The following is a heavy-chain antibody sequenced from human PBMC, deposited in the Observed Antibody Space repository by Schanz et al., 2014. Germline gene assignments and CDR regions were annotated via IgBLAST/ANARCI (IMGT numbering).Heavy chain of an antibody. Sequence: QVLQVQSGSEVKKPGASVKVSCKASGYTTFTDYYIHWVRQAPGQGLEWMGWISAYTNNTNYAQKVQGRVTMTTDTSTGTAYMELRSLRSDDTAVYYCARDRRRYCSTASCLHDNWFDPWGQGTLVTVSS. CDR3: ARDRRRYCSTASCLHDNWFDP. D-gene: IGHD2-2*01. CDR2: ISAYTNNT. CDR1: GYTTFTDYY. V-gene: IGHV1-18*01. J-gene: IGHJ5*02.